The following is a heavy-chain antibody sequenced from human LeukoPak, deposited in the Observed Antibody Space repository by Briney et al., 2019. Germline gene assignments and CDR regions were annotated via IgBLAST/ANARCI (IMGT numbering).Heavy chain of an antibody. CDR3: ARLANYVPVY. V-gene: IGHV4-38-2*01. D-gene: IGHD1-7*01. Sequence: PSETLSLTCSVSGYSLTTNYSWGWVRQPPGKGLEWIGSVHHRGRTFYNPSLKSRLTISLETSMNHFSLKLTSVTSADTAVYYCARLANYVPVYWGQGTLVIVSS. CDR2: VHHRGRT. J-gene: IGHJ4*02. CDR1: GYSLTTNYS.